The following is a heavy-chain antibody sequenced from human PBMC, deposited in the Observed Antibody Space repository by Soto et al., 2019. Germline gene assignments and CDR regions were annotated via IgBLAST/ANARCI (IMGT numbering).Heavy chain of an antibody. J-gene: IGHJ4*02. Sequence: GGSLRLSCAASGYTFSTYAMHWVRQAPGKGLEWVAVISYDGSQKYNADSVKGRFIISRDNSENTLYLQMNSLRTEDTAVYYCARDMDRGSWHFVRIDYWGQGTAVTVSS. D-gene: IGHD2-2*03. CDR2: ISYDGSQK. CDR3: ARDMDRGSWHFVRIDY. CDR1: GYTFSTYA. V-gene: IGHV3-30-3*01.